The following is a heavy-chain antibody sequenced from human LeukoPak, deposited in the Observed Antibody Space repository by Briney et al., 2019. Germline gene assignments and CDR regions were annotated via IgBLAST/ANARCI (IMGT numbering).Heavy chain of an antibody. D-gene: IGHD2-2*01. CDR2: ISAYNGNT. V-gene: IGHV1-18*01. J-gene: IGHJ5*02. Sequence: GASVKVSCKASGYTFTSYGISWVRQAPGQGLEWMGWISAYNGNTNYAQKLQGRVTMTTDTSTSTAYMELSSLRSEDTAVYYCARIAKIRLVLGYCSSTSCYAGGYNWFDPWGQGTLVTVSS. CDR1: GYTFTSYG. CDR3: ARIAKIRLVLGYCSSTSCYAGGYNWFDP.